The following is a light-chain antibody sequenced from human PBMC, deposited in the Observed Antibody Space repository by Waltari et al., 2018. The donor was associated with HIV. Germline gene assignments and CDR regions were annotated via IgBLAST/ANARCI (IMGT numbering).Light chain of an antibody. CDR2: EVS. V-gene: IGLV2-14*01. J-gene: IGLJ1*01. Sequence: QSALTQPASVSGSPGQSITISCTGTSSDVGAYNYVSWYQQHPGKSPKLIIFEVSKRPSGVSNRFSGSKSGNTASLTLSGLQADDEADYYCTSYTTSTTYVFGTGTKVTVL. CDR1: SSDVGAYNY. CDR3: TSYTTSTTYV.